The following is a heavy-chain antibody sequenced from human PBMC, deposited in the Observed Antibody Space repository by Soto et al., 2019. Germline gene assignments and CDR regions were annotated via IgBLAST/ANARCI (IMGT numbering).Heavy chain of an antibody. CDR2: IYPGASDT. CDR1: GYSFASYW. CDR3: ARTRSFTLGFYYDGMDV. V-gene: IGHV5-51*01. J-gene: IGHJ6*02. Sequence: GQSLKISCLASGYSFASYWIGWVRQMPGKDLQWMGIIYPGASDTRYSPSFQGQVSISADKSPRTAYLQWTSLKASDTALYYCARTRSFTLGFYYDGMDVWGQGTTVTVSS. D-gene: IGHD6-6*01.